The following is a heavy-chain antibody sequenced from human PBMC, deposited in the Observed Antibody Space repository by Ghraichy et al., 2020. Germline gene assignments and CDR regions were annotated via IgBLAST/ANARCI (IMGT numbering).Heavy chain of an antibody. Sequence: GGSLRLSCAASESTFSDDYMDWVRQAPGMGLEWVGRISNKDNSYITEYAASVQGRFTISRDDSKNLLYLQMNSLKTEDTAMYYCILEDYGPRRWGQGTLVTVSS. CDR2: ISNKDNSYIT. J-gene: IGHJ4*02. V-gene: IGHV3-72*01. D-gene: IGHD4/OR15-4a*01. CDR1: ESTFSDDY. CDR3: ILEDYGPRR.